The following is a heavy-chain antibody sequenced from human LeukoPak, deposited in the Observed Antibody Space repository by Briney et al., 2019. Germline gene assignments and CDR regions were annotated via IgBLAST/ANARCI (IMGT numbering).Heavy chain of an antibody. CDR2: IYYSGST. CDR3: ARDRIPWSGYFDY. J-gene: IGHJ4*02. D-gene: IGHD3-3*01. Sequence: SETLSLTCTVSGGSISSYYWSWIRQPPGKGLEWIGYIYYSGSTNYNPSLKSRVTISVDTSKNQFSLKLSSVTAADTAVYYCARDRIPWSGYFDYWGQGTLVTVS. V-gene: IGHV4-59*01. CDR1: GGSISSYY.